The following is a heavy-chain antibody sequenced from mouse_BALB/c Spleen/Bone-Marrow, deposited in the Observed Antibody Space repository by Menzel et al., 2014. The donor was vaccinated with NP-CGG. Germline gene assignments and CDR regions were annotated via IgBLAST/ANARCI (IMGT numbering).Heavy chain of an antibody. CDR3: ARSGYGDY. Sequence: EVQLLQSGPELVKPGTSVKVSCKASGYAFTSYNIYWVEQSHGKSLEWIGYFDPYNGGTDYNQKFKGKATLTVDKSSSTAYMHLNSLTSEDSAVYYCARSGYGDYWGQGTTLTVSS. CDR2: FDPYNGGT. D-gene: IGHD2-14*01. CDR1: GYAFTSYN. V-gene: IGHV1S135*01. J-gene: IGHJ2*01.